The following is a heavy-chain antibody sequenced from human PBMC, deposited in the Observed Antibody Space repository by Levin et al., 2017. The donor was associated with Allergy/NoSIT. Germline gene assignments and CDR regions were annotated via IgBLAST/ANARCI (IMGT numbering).Heavy chain of an antibody. CDR2: ISSSGSTI. CDR3: AREGVVATIPRHFDY. J-gene: IGHJ4*02. CDR1: GFTFSSYE. V-gene: IGHV3-48*03. Sequence: SCAASGFTFSSYEMNWVRQAPGKGLEWVSYISSSGSTIYYADSVKGRFTISRDNAKNSLYLQMNSLRAEDTAVYYCAREGVVATIPRHFDYWGQGTLVTVSS. D-gene: IGHD5-12*01.